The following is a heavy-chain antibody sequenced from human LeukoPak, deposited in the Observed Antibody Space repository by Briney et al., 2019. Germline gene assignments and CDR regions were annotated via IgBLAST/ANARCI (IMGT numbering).Heavy chain of an antibody. J-gene: IGHJ5*02. CDR2: IKQDGSEK. Sequence: GGSLRLSCAASGFTFSSYAMSWVRQAPGKGLEWVANIKQDGSEKYYVDSVKGRFTISRDNAKNSLYLQMNSLRAEDTAVYYCARDLSGSYVPHRFDPWGQGTLVTVSS. CDR1: GFTFSSYA. V-gene: IGHV3-7*01. D-gene: IGHD1-26*01. CDR3: ARDLSGSYVPHRFDP.